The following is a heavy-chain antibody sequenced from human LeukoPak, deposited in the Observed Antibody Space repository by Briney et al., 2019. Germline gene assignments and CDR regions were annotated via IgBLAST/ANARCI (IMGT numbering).Heavy chain of an antibody. Sequence: PSETLSLTCTVSSGSISSYYWSWIRQPPGKGLEWIGYIYYSGSTNYNPSLKSRVTISVDTSKNQFSLKLSSVTAADTAVYYCARVARSWYGVCMDVWGQGTTVTVSS. D-gene: IGHD6-13*01. J-gene: IGHJ6*02. V-gene: IGHV4-59*01. CDR2: IYYSGST. CDR1: SGSISSYY. CDR3: ARVARSWYGVCMDV.